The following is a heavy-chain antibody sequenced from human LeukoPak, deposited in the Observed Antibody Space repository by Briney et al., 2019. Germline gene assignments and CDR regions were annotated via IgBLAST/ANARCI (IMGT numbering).Heavy chain of an antibody. Sequence: SETLSLTCAVYGGSFSGCYWSWIRQPPGKGLEWIGEINHRGSTNYNPSLKSRVTISVDTSKNQFSLKLSSVTAADTAVYYCARRVLYSSSFDYWGQGTLVTVSS. D-gene: IGHD6-13*01. J-gene: IGHJ4*02. V-gene: IGHV4-34*01. CDR2: INHRGST. CDR3: ARRVLYSSSFDY. CDR1: GGSFSGCY.